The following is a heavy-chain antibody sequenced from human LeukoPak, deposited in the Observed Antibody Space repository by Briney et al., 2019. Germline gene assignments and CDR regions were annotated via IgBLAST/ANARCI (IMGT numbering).Heavy chain of an antibody. CDR2: INHSGST. Sequence: PSETLSLTCAVYGGSFSGYYWSWIRQPPGKGLEWIGEINHSGSTNYNPSLKSRVTISGDTSKNQLSLKLSSVTAADTAVYYCARGPTYDYVWGSYRPPLDYWGQGTLVTVSS. V-gene: IGHV4-34*01. J-gene: IGHJ4*02. CDR3: ARGPTYDYVWGSYRPPLDY. CDR1: GGSFSGYY. D-gene: IGHD3-16*02.